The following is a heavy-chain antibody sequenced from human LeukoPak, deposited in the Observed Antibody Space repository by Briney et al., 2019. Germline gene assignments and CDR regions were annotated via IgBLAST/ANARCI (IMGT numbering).Heavy chain of an antibody. Sequence: ASVKVSCKASEYTIRNYYMHWVRQAPGQGLEWMGLINPRDESTDYAQNLEGRVTVTRDTSTSTVYLELTSLRSDDTAVYYCARGQGRFDYWGQGTLVTVSS. J-gene: IGHJ4*02. CDR3: ARGQGRFDY. V-gene: IGHV1-46*01. CDR2: INPRDEST. CDR1: EYTIRNYY.